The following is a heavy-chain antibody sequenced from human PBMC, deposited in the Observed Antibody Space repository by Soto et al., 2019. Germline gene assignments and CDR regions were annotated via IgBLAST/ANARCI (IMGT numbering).Heavy chain of an antibody. CDR3: ASSYGSGYRAFDS. D-gene: IGHD3-10*01. Sequence: QVQLVQSGAEVKKPGSSVRVSCKASGDTFNFYSINWVRQAPGLGLEWMGRINPILSMSNYTQRFQGRVTMTADKSTSTAYMGLRSLRSEDTAMYYCASSYGSGYRAFDSWGQGALVTVSS. CDR1: GDTFNFYS. V-gene: IGHV1-69*02. CDR2: INPILSMS. J-gene: IGHJ4*02.